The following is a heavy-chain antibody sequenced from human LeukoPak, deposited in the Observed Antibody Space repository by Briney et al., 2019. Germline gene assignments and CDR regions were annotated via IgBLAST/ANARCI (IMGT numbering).Heavy chain of an antibody. V-gene: IGHV3-30-3*01. CDR2: ISYDGSNK. J-gene: IGHJ3*02. D-gene: IGHD1-26*01. CDR3: ARDRGRVDAFDI. CDR1: GFTFSSYA. Sequence: QPGRSLRLSCAASGFTFSSYAMHWVRQAPGKGLEWVAVISYDGSNKYYADSVKGRFTVSRDNSKNTLYLQMNSLRAEDTAVYYCARDRGRVDAFDIWGQGTMVTVSS.